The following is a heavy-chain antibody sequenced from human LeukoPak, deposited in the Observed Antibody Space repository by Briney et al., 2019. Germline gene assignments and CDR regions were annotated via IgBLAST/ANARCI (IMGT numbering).Heavy chain of an antibody. V-gene: IGHV3-23*01. Sequence: GGSLRLSCAASGFTFSSYAMSWVRQAPGKGLEWVSAISGSGGSTYYADSVKGRFTISRDNSKNTLYLRMNSLRAEDTAVYYCAKTPPWYSSSWYFDYWGQGTLVTVSS. CDR2: ISGSGGST. CDR3: AKTPPWYSSSWYFDY. CDR1: GFTFSSYA. D-gene: IGHD6-13*01. J-gene: IGHJ4*02.